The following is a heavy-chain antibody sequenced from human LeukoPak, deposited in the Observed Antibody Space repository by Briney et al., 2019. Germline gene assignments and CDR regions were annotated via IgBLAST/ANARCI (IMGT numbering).Heavy chain of an antibody. CDR3: AKHDPRRVVITNWFDP. CDR1: GFTFSAYA. Sequence: GGSLRLSCAASGFTFSAYAISWVRQAPGKGLEWVSAISGSGGITYYADSVKGRFTISRGNSKDTLYLQMNSLRAEDTAVYYCAKHDPRRVVITNWFDPWGQGTLVTVSS. J-gene: IGHJ5*02. V-gene: IGHV3-23*01. D-gene: IGHD3-22*01. CDR2: ISGSGGIT.